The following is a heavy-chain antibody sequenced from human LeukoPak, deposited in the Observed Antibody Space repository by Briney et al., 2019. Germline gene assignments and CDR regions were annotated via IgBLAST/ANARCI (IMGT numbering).Heavy chain of an antibody. CDR2: ISGSGTTI. V-gene: IGHV3-23*01. D-gene: IGHD3-22*01. Sequence: GGSLRLSCAASGFTLSTDALIWVRQAPGKGLEWVSAISGSGTTIYYADSVKGRFTISRDNSKNTLYLQMNSLRAEDTAVYYCANLYDSVGYYIAWGQGALVTVSS. CDR3: ANLYDSVGYYIA. J-gene: IGHJ5*02. CDR1: GFTLSTDA.